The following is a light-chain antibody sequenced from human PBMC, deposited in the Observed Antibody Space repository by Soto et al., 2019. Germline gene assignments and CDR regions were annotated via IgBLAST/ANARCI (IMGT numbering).Light chain of an antibody. CDR2: DVS. J-gene: IGLJ1*01. CDR3: SSYTSSSILYV. CDR1: SSDVGGYNY. Sequence: QSVLTQPASVSGSPGQSITISCTGGSSDVGGYNYVSWYQQHPGKAPKLMIYDVSNRPSGVSNRFSGSKSGNTASLTISGLQAEDEADYYCSSYTSSSILYVFGTGTKVTVL. V-gene: IGLV2-14*01.